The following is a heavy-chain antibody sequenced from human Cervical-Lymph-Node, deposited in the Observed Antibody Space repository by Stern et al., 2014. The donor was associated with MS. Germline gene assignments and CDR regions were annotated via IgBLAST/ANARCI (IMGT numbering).Heavy chain of an antibody. J-gene: IGHJ4*02. D-gene: IGHD6-19*01. V-gene: IGHV3-74*01. CDR3: VRDSSASY. CDR1: GFTFSSHW. CDR2: IDGDGSFI. Sequence: EVQLEESGGGVVQPGGSLRLSCAVSGFTFSSHWMQWVRPAPGKGLMWVSRIDGDGSFISYADSVKGRFTISRDNAKNTLFLQMNSLRAEDTAVYYCVRDSSASYWGQGTLVAVSS.